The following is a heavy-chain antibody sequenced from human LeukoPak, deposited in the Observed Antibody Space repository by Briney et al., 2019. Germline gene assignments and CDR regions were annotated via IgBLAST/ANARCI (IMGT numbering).Heavy chain of an antibody. CDR2: IIPIFGSA. CDR1: GGTFNSYA. CDR3: ARDFGIAPAGTGGWYFGY. J-gene: IGHJ4*02. Sequence: SVKVSCKASGGTFNSYAISWVRQAPGQGLEWLGGIIPIFGSAIYAQNFQGRVTITADAFTRTTYMELNSLRSEDTTIYYCARDFGIAPAGTGGWYFGYWGQGTLVTVSS. D-gene: IGHD6-13*01. V-gene: IGHV1-69*13.